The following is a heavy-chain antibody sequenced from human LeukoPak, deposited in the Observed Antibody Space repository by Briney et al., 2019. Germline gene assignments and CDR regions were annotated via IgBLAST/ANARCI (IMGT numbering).Heavy chain of an antibody. CDR2: INPNSGGT. Sequence: GASVKVSCKASGGTFRSFAISWVRQAPGQGLEWMGWINPNSGGTNYAQKFQGRVTMTRDTSISTAYMELSRLRSDDTAVYYCARVFPLDYWGQGTLVTVSS. D-gene: IGHD3-3*01. J-gene: IGHJ4*02. CDR3: ARVFPLDY. CDR1: GGTFRSFA. V-gene: IGHV1-2*02.